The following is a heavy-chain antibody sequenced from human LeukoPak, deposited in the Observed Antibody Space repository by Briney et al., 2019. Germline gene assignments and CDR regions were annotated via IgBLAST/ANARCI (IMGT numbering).Heavy chain of an antibody. Sequence: GGSLRLSCAASGFTFSSYSMNWVRQAPGKGLEWVSSISSSSSYIYYADSVKGRFTISRDNAKNSLYLQMNSLRAEDTAVYYCARGVGDTGNNWFDPWGQGTLVTVSP. CDR1: GFTFSSYS. CDR2: ISSSSSYI. CDR3: ARGVGDTGNNWFDP. D-gene: IGHD2-21*02. V-gene: IGHV3-21*01. J-gene: IGHJ5*02.